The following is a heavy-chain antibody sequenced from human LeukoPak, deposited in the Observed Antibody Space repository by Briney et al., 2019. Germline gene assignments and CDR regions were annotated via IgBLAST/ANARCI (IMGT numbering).Heavy chain of an antibody. D-gene: IGHD7-27*01. CDR3: ARGSTGAWDC. J-gene: IGHJ4*02. V-gene: IGHV4-59*11. Sequence: SETLSLTCTVSGASISSHYWSWIRQSPGKGLEWIGYVHNNGESNYNPSLKSRVTISVDTSKSQLSLKMNSVTAADTAVYFCARGSTGAWDCWGQGTLVTVSS. CDR1: GASISSHY. CDR2: VHNNGES.